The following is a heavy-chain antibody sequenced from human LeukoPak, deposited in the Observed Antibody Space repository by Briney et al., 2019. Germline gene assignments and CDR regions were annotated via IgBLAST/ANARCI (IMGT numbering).Heavy chain of an antibody. V-gene: IGHV4-34*01. J-gene: IGHJ4*02. CDR3: ARGFSGVVARD. D-gene: IGHD2-15*01. CDR2: IKHDGST. CDR1: GGTFTGYY. Sequence: SETLSLTCAVYGGTFTGYYWSWIRQPPGKGLEWVGDIKHDGSTNYNPSLKSRVTMSPDTSKNQFFLKLNSVTAADTAVYYCARGFSGVVARDWGQGTLVTVSS.